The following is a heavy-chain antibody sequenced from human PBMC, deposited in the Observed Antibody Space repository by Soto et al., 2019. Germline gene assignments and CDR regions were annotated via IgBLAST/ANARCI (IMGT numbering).Heavy chain of an antibody. J-gene: IGHJ4*02. CDR1: GFTLSSYW. V-gene: IGHV3-7*01. CDR3: MTSVTTHDY. D-gene: IGHD4-17*01. Sequence: GGSLRLSCAASGFTLSSYWMNWFRLAPGKGLEWVANIKQDGSQKNYVDSVKGRFTISRDNAKNSLYLQMSSLRAEDTAVYYCMTSVTTHDYWGQGTLVTVSS. CDR2: IKQDGSQK.